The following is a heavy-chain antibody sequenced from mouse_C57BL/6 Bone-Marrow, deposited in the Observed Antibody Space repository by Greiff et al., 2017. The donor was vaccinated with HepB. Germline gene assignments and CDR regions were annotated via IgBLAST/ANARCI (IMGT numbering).Heavy chain of an antibody. CDR3: VRQRGKEYFDV. CDR1: GFSFNTYA. CDR2: IRSKSNNYAT. Sequence: EVKLEESGGGLVQPKGSLKLSCAASGFSFNTYAMNWVRQAPGKGLEWVARIRSKSNNYATYYADSVKDRFTISRDDSESMLYLQMNNLKTEDTAMYYCVRQRGKEYFDVWGTGTTVTVSS. V-gene: IGHV10-1*01. J-gene: IGHJ1*03.